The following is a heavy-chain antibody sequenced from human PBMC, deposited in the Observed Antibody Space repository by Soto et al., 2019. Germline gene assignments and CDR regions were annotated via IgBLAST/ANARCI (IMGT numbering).Heavy chain of an antibody. D-gene: IGHD3-3*01. J-gene: IGHJ6*02. CDR3: ARGGTGITIFGVVITPYYYYGMDV. CDR2: IYYSGST. Sequence: SETLSLTCTVSGGSISSYYWSWFRQPPGKGLEWIGYIYYSGSTNYNPSLKSRVTISVDTSKNQFSLKLSSVTAADTAVYYCARGGTGITIFGVVITPYYYYGMDVWGQGTTVTVSS. CDR1: GGSISSYY. V-gene: IGHV4-59*01.